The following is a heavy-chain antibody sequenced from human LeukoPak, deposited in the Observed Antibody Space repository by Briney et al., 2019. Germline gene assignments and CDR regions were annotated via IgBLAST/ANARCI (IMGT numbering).Heavy chain of an antibody. D-gene: IGHD6-19*01. Sequence: SETLSLTCAVSGGSINSHYWGWIRQPPGKGLQWIGDIYSTGKNNYNPSLKSRVTISLDTSKSHLSLNLTSVLAADTAIYYCVRRDTGWNYFDYWGQGVLVTVSS. CDR2: IYSTGKN. J-gene: IGHJ4*02. V-gene: IGHV4-4*08. CDR1: GGSINSHY. CDR3: VRRDTGWNYFDY.